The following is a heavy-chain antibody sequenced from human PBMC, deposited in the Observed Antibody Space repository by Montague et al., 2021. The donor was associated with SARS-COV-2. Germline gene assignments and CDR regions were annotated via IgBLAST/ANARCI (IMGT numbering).Heavy chain of an antibody. V-gene: IGHV4-39*07. Sequence: SETLSLTCSVSGDSISRGQYYWTWIRQPPGKGLEWIGEIHHDGSTNYNPSLKSRLTISVDKSKNQFSLKLSSVTAADTAVYYCARFTSTGSGSYYIFDYWGQGTLVTVSS. J-gene: IGHJ4*02. CDR2: IHHDGST. D-gene: IGHD1-26*01. CDR1: GDSISRGQYY. CDR3: ARFTSTGSGSYYIFDY.